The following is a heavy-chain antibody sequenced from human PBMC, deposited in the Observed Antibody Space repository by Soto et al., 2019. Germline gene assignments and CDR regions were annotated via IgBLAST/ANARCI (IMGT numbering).Heavy chain of an antibody. V-gene: IGHV1-69*10. CDR1: GGTFSSYA. Sequence: SVKVSCKASGGTFSSYAISWVRQAPGQGLEWMGGIIPIFGIANYAQKFQGRVTITADKSTSTAYMELSSLRSEDTAVYYCARGAKRKIAAAAASDYWGQGTLVTVSS. CDR3: ARGAKRKIAAAAASDY. J-gene: IGHJ4*02. CDR2: IIPIFGIA. D-gene: IGHD6-13*01.